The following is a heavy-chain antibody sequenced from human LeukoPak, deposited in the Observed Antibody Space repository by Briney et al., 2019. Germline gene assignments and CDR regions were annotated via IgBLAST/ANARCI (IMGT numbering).Heavy chain of an antibody. CDR1: GGSISSYY. D-gene: IGHD3-10*01. V-gene: IGHV4-4*07. J-gene: IGHJ4*02. CDR3: ARVGRYGSGIPTFDY. Sequence: SETLSLTCTVSGGSISSYYWSWIRQPAGKGLEWIGRIYISGDTNYNPSLKSRVTMSVDTSKNQFSLKLSSVTAADTAVYYCARVGRYGSGIPTFDYWGQGTLVTVSS. CDR2: IYISGDT.